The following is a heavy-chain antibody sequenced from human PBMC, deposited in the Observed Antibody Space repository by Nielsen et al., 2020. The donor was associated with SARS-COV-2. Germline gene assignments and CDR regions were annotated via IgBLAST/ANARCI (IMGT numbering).Heavy chain of an antibody. CDR1: GFTFSNYA. CDR2: ITGTSSHI. CDR3: APYADAFDI. J-gene: IGHJ3*02. V-gene: IGHV3-21*04. Sequence: GESLKISCAASGFTFSNYAMSWVRQAPGKGLEWVSFITGTSSHISYGDSVRGRFTISRDNAKNSLHLQMNSLRAEDTALYYCAPYADAFDIWGQGTMVTVSS.